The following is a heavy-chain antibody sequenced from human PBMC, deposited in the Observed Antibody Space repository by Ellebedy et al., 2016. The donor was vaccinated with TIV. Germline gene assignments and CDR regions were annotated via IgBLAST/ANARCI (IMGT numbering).Heavy chain of an antibody. CDR2: ISYDGSNK. CDR3: ARNPIYSGSYYGE. V-gene: IGHV3-30-3*01. J-gene: IGHJ4*02. CDR1: GFTFSRYA. D-gene: IGHD1-26*01. Sequence: GGSLRLXXAASGFTFSRYAMHWVRQAPGKGLEWVAVISYDGSNKYYADSVKGRFTISRDNSKNTLYLQMNSLRAEDTAVYYCARNPIYSGSYYGEWGQGTLVTVSS.